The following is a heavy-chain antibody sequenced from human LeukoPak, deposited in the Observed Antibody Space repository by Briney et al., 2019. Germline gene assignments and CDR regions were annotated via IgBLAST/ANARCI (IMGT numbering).Heavy chain of an antibody. CDR3: AKHGSGRYFDY. J-gene: IGHJ4*02. D-gene: IGHD6-19*01. V-gene: IGHV3-53*01. CDR2: ISGGGST. Sequence: GGSLRLSCAASGFTVSDNYTSWVRQAPGKGLEWVSAISGGGSTYYADSVKGRFTISRDNSKNTLYLQMISLRAEDTAVYYCAKHGSGRYFDYWGQGTLVTVSS. CDR1: GFTVSDNY.